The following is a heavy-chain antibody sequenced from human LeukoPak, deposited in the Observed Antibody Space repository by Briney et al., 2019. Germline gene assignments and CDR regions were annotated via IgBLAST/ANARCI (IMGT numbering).Heavy chain of an antibody. J-gene: IGHJ3*02. D-gene: IGHD4-11*01. CDR3: ARDRGMTRAAFDI. Sequence: GGSLRLSCAASGFTFSSYEMNWVRQAPGKGLEWVSYISSSSSTIYYADSVKGRFTISRDNAKNSLYLQMNSLRAEDTAVYYCARDRGMTRAAFDIWGQGTMVTVSS. CDR1: GFTFSSYE. V-gene: IGHV3-48*01. CDR2: ISSSSSTI.